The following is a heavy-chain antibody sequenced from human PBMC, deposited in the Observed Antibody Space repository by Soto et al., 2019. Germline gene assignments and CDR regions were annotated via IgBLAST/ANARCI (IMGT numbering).Heavy chain of an antibody. D-gene: IGHD6-6*01. V-gene: IGHV4-39*01. CDR3: ASRIAARLVDWFDP. Sequence: SETLSLTCTVSGGSISSSSYYWGWIRQPPGKGLEWIGSIYYSGSTYYNPSLKSRVTISVDTSKNQFSLKLSSVTAADTAVYYCASRIAARLVDWFDPWGQGTLITVSS. CDR1: GGSISSSSYY. J-gene: IGHJ5*02. CDR2: IYYSGST.